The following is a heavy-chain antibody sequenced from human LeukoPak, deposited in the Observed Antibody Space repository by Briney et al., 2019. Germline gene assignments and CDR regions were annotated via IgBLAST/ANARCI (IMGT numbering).Heavy chain of an antibody. J-gene: IGHJ4*02. V-gene: IGHV3-66*02. CDR1: GFTVSSNY. CDR3: ASTYDFWSGYYIDY. Sequence: GGSLGLSCAASGFTVSSNYMSWVRQAPGKGLEWVSVIYSGGSTYYADSVKGRFTISRDNSKNTLYLQMNSLRAEDTAVYYCASTYDFWSGYYIDYWGQGTLVTVSS. CDR2: IYSGGST. D-gene: IGHD3-3*01.